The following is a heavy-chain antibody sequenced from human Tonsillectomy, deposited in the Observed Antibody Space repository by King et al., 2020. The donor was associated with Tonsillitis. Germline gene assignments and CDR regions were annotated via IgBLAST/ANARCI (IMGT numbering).Heavy chain of an antibody. J-gene: IGHJ4*02. CDR3: TRVGYYDSSGSWDY. CDR1: GFTFGDYA. V-gene: IGHV3-49*03. CDR2: IRSKAYGGTT. Sequence: QLVQSGGGLVQPGRSLRLSCTASGFTFGDYAMSWFRQAPGKGLEWVGFIRSKAYGGTTEYAASVKGRFTISRDDSKSIAYLQMNSLKTEDTAVYYCTRVGYYDSSGSWDYWGQGTLVTVSS. D-gene: IGHD3-22*01.